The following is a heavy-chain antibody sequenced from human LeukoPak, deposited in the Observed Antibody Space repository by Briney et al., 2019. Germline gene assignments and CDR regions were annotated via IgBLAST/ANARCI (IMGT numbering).Heavy chain of an antibody. D-gene: IGHD3-3*01. V-gene: IGHV1-46*01. J-gene: IGHJ6*02. CDR3: ARVEGFLEFYYYYGMDV. CDR1: GYTFTSYY. CDR2: INPSGGST. Sequence: ASVKVSCKASGYTFTSYYMHWVRQAPGQGLEWMGIINPSGGSTSYAQKFQGTVTMTRDTSTSTVYMELSSLRSEDTAVYYCARVEGFLEFYYYYGMDVWGQGTTVTVSS.